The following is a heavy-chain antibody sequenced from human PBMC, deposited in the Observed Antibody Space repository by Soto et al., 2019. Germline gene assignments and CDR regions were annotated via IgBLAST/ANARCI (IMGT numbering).Heavy chain of an antibody. V-gene: IGHV1-46*01. D-gene: IGHD2-21*02. J-gene: IGHJ4*02. CDR3: ALKVVTYYDN. Sequence: QVQLVQSGAEVKKPGASVRISCRASGYSFTSTYVHWVRQAPGQGPEWMGIINPAGGTTYYAQKFQGRLTITSDPSTDTVFMDLNDLTSEDTAVYFCALKVVTYYDNWGQGTLLTVSS. CDR1: GYSFTSTY. CDR2: INPAGGTT.